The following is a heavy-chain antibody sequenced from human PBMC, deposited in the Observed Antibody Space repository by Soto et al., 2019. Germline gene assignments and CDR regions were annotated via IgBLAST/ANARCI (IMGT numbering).Heavy chain of an antibody. CDR2: LYSCGRA. J-gene: IGHJ2*01. CDR1: GVSISPYY. CDR3: ARHFDVNTALDYYYFDL. Sequence: QVQLQESGPRLVKTSETLSLTCTVSGVSISPYYWTWIRQPAGKGLEWICHLYSCGRATSNPSLKNRFTMSLFSDHFSLTLKSVTAADTAVYYCARHFDVNTALDYYYFDLWGRGSLVTVSS. V-gene: IGHV4-4*07. D-gene: IGHD5-18*01.